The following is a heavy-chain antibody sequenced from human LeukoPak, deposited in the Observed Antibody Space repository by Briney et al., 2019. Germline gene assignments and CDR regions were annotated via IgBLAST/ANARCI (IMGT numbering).Heavy chain of an antibody. J-gene: IGHJ4*02. Sequence: SGGSLRLSCAASGFTFSSYAMSWVRQAPGKGLEWVSAISGSGGSTYYADFVKGRFTISRDNSKNTLYLQMNSLRAEDTAVYYCAKDLSYEGLSDYWGQGTLVTVSS. V-gene: IGHV3-23*01. CDR3: AKDLSYEGLSDY. CDR1: GFTFSSYA. CDR2: ISGSGGST. D-gene: IGHD2/OR15-2a*01.